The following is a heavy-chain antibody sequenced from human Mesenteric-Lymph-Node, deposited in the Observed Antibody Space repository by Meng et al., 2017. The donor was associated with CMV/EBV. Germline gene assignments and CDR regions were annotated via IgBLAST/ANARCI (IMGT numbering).Heavy chain of an antibody. Sequence: GGSLRLSCAASGFTVSSNYMSWVRQAPGEGLEWVSVIYSGGSTYYADSVKGRFTISRDNSKNTLYLQMNSLRAEDTAVYYCARLYYYGSGSYYNEGYYYGMDVWGQGTTVTVSS. CDR2: IYSGGST. CDR3: ARLYYYGSGSYYNEGYYYGMDV. CDR1: GFTVSSNY. J-gene: IGHJ6*02. V-gene: IGHV3-53*01. D-gene: IGHD3-10*01.